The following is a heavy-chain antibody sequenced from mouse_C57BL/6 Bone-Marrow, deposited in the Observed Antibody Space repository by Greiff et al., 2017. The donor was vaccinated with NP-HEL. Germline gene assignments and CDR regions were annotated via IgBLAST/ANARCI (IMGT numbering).Heavy chain of an antibody. Sequence: VKLMESGPGLVAPSQSLSITCTVSGFSLTSYAISWVRQPPGKGLEWLGVIWTGGGTNYNSALKSRLSISKDNSKSQVFLKMNSLQTDDTARYYCARIPPITTVVAPFDYWGQGTTLTVSS. CDR2: IWTGGGT. CDR3: ARIPPITTVVAPFDY. CDR1: GFSLTSYA. J-gene: IGHJ2*01. V-gene: IGHV2-9-1*01. D-gene: IGHD1-1*01.